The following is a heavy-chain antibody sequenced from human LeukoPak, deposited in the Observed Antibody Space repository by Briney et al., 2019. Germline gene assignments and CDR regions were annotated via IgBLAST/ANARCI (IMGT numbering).Heavy chain of an antibody. CDR3: ARPKGALDYYDSPLVA. V-gene: IGHV1-2*02. J-gene: IGHJ5*02. D-gene: IGHD3-22*01. CDR2: INPNSGGT. Sequence: GASVKVSRKASGYTFTGYYMHWVRQAPGQGGEGRGWINPNSGGTNYAQKFQGRVTMTRDTSISTAYMELSRLRSDDTAVYYCARPKGALDYYDSPLVAWGQGTLVTVSS. CDR1: GYTFTGYY.